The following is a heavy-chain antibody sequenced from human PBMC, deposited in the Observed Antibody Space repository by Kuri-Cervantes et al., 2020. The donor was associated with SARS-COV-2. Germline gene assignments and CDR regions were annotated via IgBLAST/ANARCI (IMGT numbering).Heavy chain of an antibody. J-gene: IGHJ3*02. D-gene: IGHD3-22*01. Sequence: GESLKISCAASGFTFSSYAMNWVRQAPGKGLEWVAVISYDGSNKYYADSVKGRFTISRDNSKNTLYLQMNSLRDEDTAVYYCARESTMIVVGNDAFDIWGQGTMVTVSS. CDR1: GFTFSSYA. CDR2: ISYDGSNK. CDR3: ARESTMIVVGNDAFDI. V-gene: IGHV3-30-3*01.